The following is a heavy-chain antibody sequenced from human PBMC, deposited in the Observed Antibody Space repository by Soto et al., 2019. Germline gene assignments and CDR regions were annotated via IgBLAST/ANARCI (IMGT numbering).Heavy chain of an antibody. CDR1: GFSIDDYG. Sequence: EVQLVDSGGGVVRPGGSLRLSCAASGFSIDDYGLSWVRQAPGKGLEWVSGINRNGGSTGYADSVNGRFTISRDSAKNSLFLQMNSLRAADAAVYHCARVYWSGGTCSSWFPIDLWGQGTLVTVSA. D-gene: IGHD2-15*01. J-gene: IGHJ5*02. CDR2: INRNGGST. CDR3: ARVYWSGGTCSSWFPIDL. V-gene: IGHV3-20*01.